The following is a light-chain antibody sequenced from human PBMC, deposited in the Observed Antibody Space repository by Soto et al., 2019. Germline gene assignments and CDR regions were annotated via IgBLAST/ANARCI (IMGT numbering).Light chain of an antibody. V-gene: IGKV1D-12*01. J-gene: IGKJ3*01. CDR2: AAS. Sequence: DLQMTPSPSSVSASVGDRFPITCRASQGIRSWLAWYQQNPGKAPKLLIYAASSLQSGVPSRVIGSGSWTDFTRTISSLQPEDFETYDGQQDNSCPFTFGTGTKVD. CDR3: QQDNSCPFT. CDR1: QGIRSW.